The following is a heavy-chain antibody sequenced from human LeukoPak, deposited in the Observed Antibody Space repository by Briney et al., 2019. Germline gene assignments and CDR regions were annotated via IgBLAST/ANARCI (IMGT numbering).Heavy chain of an antibody. V-gene: IGHV1-46*01. CDR1: XYTFTSNY. CDR3: ARGLHYDSSGYYSQGY. J-gene: IGHJ4*02. Sequence: SVKVSXKASXYTFTSNYIHWVRQAPGQGLEWMGMIYPRDGSTSYAQKFQGRVTMTRDTSTSTVYMELSSLRSEDTAVYYCARGLHYDSSGYYSQGYWGQGTLVTVSS. CDR2: IYPRDGST. D-gene: IGHD3-22*01.